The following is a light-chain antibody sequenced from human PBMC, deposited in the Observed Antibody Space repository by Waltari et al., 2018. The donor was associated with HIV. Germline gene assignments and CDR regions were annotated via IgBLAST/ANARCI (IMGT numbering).Light chain of an antibody. CDR3: QSSDISGNYWV. V-gene: IGLV3-25*03. CDR2: KDR. CDR1: TLPKQY. Sequence: SYGLTQPPSVSVSPGQTATITCSGDTLPKQYGYWYQQKPGHAPVMVIYKDRERPSGIPARFSGSSSATTATLTISGVQPEDEADYYCQSSDISGNYWVLGGGTKLTVL. J-gene: IGLJ2*01.